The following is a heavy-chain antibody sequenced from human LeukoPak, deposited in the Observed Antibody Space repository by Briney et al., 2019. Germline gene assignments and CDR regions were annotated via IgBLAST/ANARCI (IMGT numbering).Heavy chain of an antibody. Sequence: ASVKVSCKASGGTFSSYAISWVRQAPGHGLEWMGGIIPIFGTANYAQKFQGRVTITADESTSTAYMELSSLRSEDTAVYYCARGKVPAAIRTFDYWGQGTLVTVSS. V-gene: IGHV1-69*13. CDR1: GGTFSSYA. CDR3: ARGKVPAAIRTFDY. J-gene: IGHJ4*02. CDR2: IIPIFGTA. D-gene: IGHD2-2*02.